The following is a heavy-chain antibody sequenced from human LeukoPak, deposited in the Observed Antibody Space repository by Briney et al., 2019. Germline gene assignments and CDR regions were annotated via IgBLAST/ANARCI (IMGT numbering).Heavy chain of an antibody. CDR1: GGSVSSGSYY. V-gene: IGHV4-61*01. D-gene: IGHD6-13*01. CDR3: ARGRPAAGFTH. CDR2: IYYSGST. Sequence: PSETLSLTCTVSGGSVSSGSYYWSWIRQPPGKGLEWIGYIYYSGSTNYNPSLKSRVTISVDTSKNQFSLKLSSVTAADTAVYYCARGRPAAGFTHWGQGTLVTVSS. J-gene: IGHJ4*02.